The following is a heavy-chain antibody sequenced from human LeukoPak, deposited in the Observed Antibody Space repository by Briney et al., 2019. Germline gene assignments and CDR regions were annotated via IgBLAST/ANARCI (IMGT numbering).Heavy chain of an antibody. V-gene: IGHV3-15*01. Sequence: GGSLRLSCAASGFTFSKAWMSWVRQAPGKGLEWVGRIKSKTDGGTTDYAAPVKGRFTISRDDSRNTLSLQMNCLKTEDTAVYYCTTITMIREHEDYWGQGTLVTVSS. D-gene: IGHD3-10*01. CDR1: GFTFSKAW. CDR3: TTITMIREHEDY. CDR2: IKSKTDGGTT. J-gene: IGHJ4*02.